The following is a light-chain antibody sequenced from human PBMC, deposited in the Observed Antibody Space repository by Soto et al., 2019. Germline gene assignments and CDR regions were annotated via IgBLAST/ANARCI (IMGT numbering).Light chain of an antibody. CDR3: NSYTNSSAVV. CDR1: RDDIGAYDY. J-gene: IGLJ2*01. Sequence: QSVLTQRASVSGSPGQSITISCAGTRDDIGAYDYVSWYQQHPGNAPKLLVYEVTNRPSGVSDRFSGSKSGNTASLTISGLQAEDEADYYCNSYTNSSAVVFGGGTK. V-gene: IGLV2-14*01. CDR2: EVT.